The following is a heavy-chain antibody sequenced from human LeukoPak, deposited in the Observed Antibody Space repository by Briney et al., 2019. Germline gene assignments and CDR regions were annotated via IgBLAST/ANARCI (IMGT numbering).Heavy chain of an antibody. Sequence: SETLSLTCTVSGYSISSGYYWGWIRPPPGKGLEWIGSIYHSGSTYYNPSLKSRVTMSLDTSKNQFSLKLSSVTAADTAVYYCAREHCSGGSCYSIYYYYYMDVWGKGTTVTVSS. D-gene: IGHD2-15*01. CDR3: AREHCSGGSCYSIYYYYYMDV. V-gene: IGHV4-38-2*02. CDR2: IYHSGST. J-gene: IGHJ6*03. CDR1: GYSISSGYY.